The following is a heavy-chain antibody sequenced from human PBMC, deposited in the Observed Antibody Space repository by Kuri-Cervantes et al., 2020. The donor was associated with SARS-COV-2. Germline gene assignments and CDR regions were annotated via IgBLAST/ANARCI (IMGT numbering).Heavy chain of an antibody. Sequence: GSLRLSCAVSGYSISSGYYWGWIRQPPGKGLERIGSIYHSGSTNYNPSLKSRVTISVDTSKNQFSLKLSSVTAADTAVYYCARVGGSGSYYSYFDYWGQGTPVTVSS. D-gene: IGHD3-10*01. CDR2: IYHSGST. CDR1: GYSISSGYY. CDR3: ARVGGSGSYYSYFDY. V-gene: IGHV4-38-2*01. J-gene: IGHJ4*02.